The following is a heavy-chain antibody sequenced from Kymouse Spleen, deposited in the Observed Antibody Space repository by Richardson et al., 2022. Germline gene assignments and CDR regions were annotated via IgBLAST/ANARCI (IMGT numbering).Heavy chain of an antibody. Sequence: EVQLVESGGGLVKPGGSLRLSCAASGFTFSNAWMSWVRQAPGKGLEWVGRIKSKTDGGTTDYAAPVKGRFTISRDDSKNTLYLQMNSLKTEDTAVYYCTTPLRFLEWLLYGNAFDIWGQGTMVTVSS. V-gene: IGHV3-15*01. J-gene: IGHJ3*02. CDR1: GFTFSNAW. CDR2: IKSKTDGGTT. D-gene: IGHD3-3*01. CDR3: TTPLRFLEWLLYGNAFDI.